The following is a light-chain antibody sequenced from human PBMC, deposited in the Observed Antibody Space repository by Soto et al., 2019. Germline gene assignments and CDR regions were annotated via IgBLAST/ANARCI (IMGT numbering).Light chain of an antibody. V-gene: IGLV2-14*03. J-gene: IGLJ1*01. CDR3: VAYRDPGTYV. CDR1: TGDFNDFDS. Sequence: QSVLAQPASVSGSPGQSISISCTGPTGDFNDFDSVSWYQHRPGEAPELKILDFTYRPSGVSERFSGSRSGSAASLTISGLQADDEAEYYCVAYRDPGTYVFGPGTKLTVL. CDR2: DFT.